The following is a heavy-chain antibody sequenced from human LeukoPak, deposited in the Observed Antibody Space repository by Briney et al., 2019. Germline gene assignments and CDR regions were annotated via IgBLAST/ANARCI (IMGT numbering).Heavy chain of an antibody. Sequence: SETLSLTCSVSGGSISNYYWSWIRQPPGKGLEWIGHIYYSGSANYNPSPKSRVTISVDTSKNRFSLKLSSVTAADTAVYYCATEGDSSGYFDYWGQGTLVTVSP. CDR3: ATEGDSSGYFDY. J-gene: IGHJ4*02. CDR2: IYYSGSA. D-gene: IGHD3-22*01. V-gene: IGHV4-59*12. CDR1: GGSISNYY.